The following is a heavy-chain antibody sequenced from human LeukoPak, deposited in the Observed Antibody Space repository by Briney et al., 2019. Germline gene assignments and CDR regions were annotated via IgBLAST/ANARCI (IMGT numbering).Heavy chain of an antibody. V-gene: IGHV3-21*01. CDR3: ARDPSYDYDSSGYYYPNAFDI. J-gene: IGHJ3*02. Sequence: GGSLRLSCAASGFTFSSYSMNWVRQAPGKGLDWVSSISSSSSYIYYADSVKGRFTISRDNAKNSLYLQMNSLRAEDTAVYYCARDPSYDYDSSGYYYPNAFDIWGQGTMVTVSS. CDR2: ISSSSSYI. CDR1: GFTFSSYS. D-gene: IGHD3-22*01.